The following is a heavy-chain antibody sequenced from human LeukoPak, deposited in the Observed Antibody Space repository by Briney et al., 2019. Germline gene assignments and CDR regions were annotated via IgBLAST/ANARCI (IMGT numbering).Heavy chain of an antibody. J-gene: IGHJ4*02. D-gene: IGHD4/OR15-4a*01. CDR1: GFTFGDYA. V-gene: IGHV3-9*01. CDR3: VKDVRHDARGKYFDY. Sequence: GGSLRLSCEASGFTFGDYAMQWVRQVPGKGLEWVSGISWDSGDVAYADSVKGRFTMSRDNAKNSLYLQMNSLRTEDTAFYYRVKDVRHDARGKYFDYWGQGALVTVSS. CDR2: ISWDSGDV.